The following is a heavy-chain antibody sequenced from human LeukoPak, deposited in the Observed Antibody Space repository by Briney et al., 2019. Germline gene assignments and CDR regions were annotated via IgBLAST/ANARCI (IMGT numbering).Heavy chain of an antibody. CDR1: GFTFSSYA. V-gene: IGHV3-23*01. CDR2: ISGSGGST. Sequence: GGSLRLSCAASGFTFSSYAMSWVRQAPGKGLEWVSAISGSGGSTYYADSVKGRFTISRDNSKNTLYLQMNSLRAEDTAVYYCAKARGDSSSSSYYFDYWGQGTLVTVSS. CDR3: AKARGDSSSSSYYFDY. J-gene: IGHJ4*02. D-gene: IGHD6-6*01.